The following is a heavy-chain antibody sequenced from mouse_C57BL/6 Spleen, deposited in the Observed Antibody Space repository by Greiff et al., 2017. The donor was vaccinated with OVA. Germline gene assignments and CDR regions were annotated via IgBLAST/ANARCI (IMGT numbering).Heavy chain of an antibody. Sequence: QVTLKESGPGILQSSQTLSLTCSFSGFSLSTSGMGVSWIRQPSGKGLEWLAHIYWDDDKRYNPSLKSRLTISKDTSRNQVFLKITSVDTADTATYYCARTHRGGPYFDYWGQGTTLTVSS. J-gene: IGHJ2*01. CDR1: GFSLSTSGMG. V-gene: IGHV8-12*01. CDR2: IYWDDDK. CDR3: ARTHRGGPYFDY.